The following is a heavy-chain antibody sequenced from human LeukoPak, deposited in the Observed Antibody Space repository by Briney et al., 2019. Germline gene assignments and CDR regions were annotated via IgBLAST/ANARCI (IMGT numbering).Heavy chain of an antibody. J-gene: IGHJ4*02. CDR1: GFTFSSYR. Sequence: GGSLRLSCAASGFTFSSYRMNWVRQAPGKGLEWVSYISSSSNTIYYADSVKGRFTISRDNSKNTLYLQMSSLRAEDTAFYYCAKDSGLVGTTDCWGQGTLVTVSS. CDR3: AKDSGLVGTTDC. D-gene: IGHD1-26*01. CDR2: ISSSSNTI. V-gene: IGHV3-48*01.